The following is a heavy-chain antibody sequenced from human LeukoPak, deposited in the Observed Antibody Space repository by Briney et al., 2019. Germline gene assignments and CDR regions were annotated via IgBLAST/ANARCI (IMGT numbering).Heavy chain of an antibody. J-gene: IGHJ4*02. CDR3: AKDGGLWVSAHWGDS. Sequence: GGSLRLSCTASGFTFSSYTMTWVRQAPGKGLKWVSTITTGDGNTYYADSVKGRFTVSRDDSKNTLYLQMNSLRAEDTTVYYCAKDGGLWVSAHWGDSWGRGTLVTVSS. CDR2: ITTGDGNT. D-gene: IGHD7-27*01. V-gene: IGHV3-23*01. CDR1: GFTFSSYT.